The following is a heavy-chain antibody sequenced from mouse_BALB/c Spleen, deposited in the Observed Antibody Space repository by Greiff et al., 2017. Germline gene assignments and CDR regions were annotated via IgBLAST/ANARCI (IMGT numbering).Heavy chain of an antibody. D-gene: IGHD1-1*01. Sequence: EVMLVESGGGLVQPGGSLRLSCATSGFTFTDYYMSWVRQPPGKALEWLGFIRNKANGHTTEYSASVKGRFTISRDNSQSILYLQMNTLRAEDSATYYCARDQSSSSFAYWGQGTLVTVSA. J-gene: IGHJ3*01. CDR1: GFTFTDYY. CDR3: ARDQSSSSFAY. V-gene: IGHV7-3*02. CDR2: IRNKANGHTT.